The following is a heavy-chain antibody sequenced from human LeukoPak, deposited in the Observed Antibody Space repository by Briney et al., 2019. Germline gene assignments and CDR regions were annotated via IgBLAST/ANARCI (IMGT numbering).Heavy chain of an antibody. CDR1: GFTFSSYA. Sequence: GGSLRLSCAASGFTFSSYAMSWVRQAPGKGLEWVSSISTSSSYIYYADSVKGRFTISRDNAKNSLYLQMNSLRAEDTAVYYCARADPRYCSSTSCPNLDYWGQGTLVTVSS. CDR3: ARADPRYCSSTSCPNLDY. J-gene: IGHJ4*02. V-gene: IGHV3-21*01. D-gene: IGHD2-2*01. CDR2: ISTSSSYI.